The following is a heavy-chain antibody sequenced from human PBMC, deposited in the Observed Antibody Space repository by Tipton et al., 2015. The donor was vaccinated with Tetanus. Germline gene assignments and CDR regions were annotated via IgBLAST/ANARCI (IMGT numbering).Heavy chain of an antibody. J-gene: IGHJ4*02. CDR2: IYASGST. Sequence: TLSLTCTVSGGSISSGGYYWSWIRQHPGKGLEWIGVIYASGSTYYNPSLKSRVTISVDTSKNQFSLRLNSVTAADTAVYYCARDQADGSRCWTSFDFWGQGTLVTVSS. V-gene: IGHV4-31*03. D-gene: IGHD1-1*01. CDR3: ARDQADGSRCWTSFDF. CDR1: GGSISSGGYY.